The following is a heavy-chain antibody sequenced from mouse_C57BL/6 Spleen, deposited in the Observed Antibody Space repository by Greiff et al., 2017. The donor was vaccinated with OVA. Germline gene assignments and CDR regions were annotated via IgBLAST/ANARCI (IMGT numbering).Heavy chain of an antibody. D-gene: IGHD1-1*01. V-gene: IGHV14-4*01. CDR1: GFNIKDDY. Sequence: EVKLVESGAELVRPGASVKLSCTASGFNIKDDYMHWVKQRPEQGLEWIGWLDPENGDTEYASKFQGKATITADTSSNTAYLQLSSLTSEDTAVYYCTHITTVVAKVFDYWGQGTTLTVSS. J-gene: IGHJ2*01. CDR2: LDPENGDT. CDR3: THITTVVAKVFDY.